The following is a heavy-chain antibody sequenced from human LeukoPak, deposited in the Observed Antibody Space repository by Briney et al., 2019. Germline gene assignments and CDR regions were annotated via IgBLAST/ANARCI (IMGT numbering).Heavy chain of an antibody. CDR3: ASIPTIVAPAWAHQPFDP. D-gene: IGHD2-2*01. J-gene: IGHJ5*02. CDR1: GYTFSNYG. V-gene: IGHV1-18*01. Sequence: GGSVTLSCKASGYTFSNYGMGWVRQAPGQGLEWMGWISPYNGKTKYAQNLQGRVTMTTDTSTSTPYMDLSSLTLDDTAVNYWASIPTIVAPAWAHQPFDPWGEGTLVIVSS. CDR2: ISPYNGKT.